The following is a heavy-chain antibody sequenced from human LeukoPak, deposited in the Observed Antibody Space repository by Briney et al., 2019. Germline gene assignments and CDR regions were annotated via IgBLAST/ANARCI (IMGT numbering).Heavy chain of an antibody. J-gene: IGHJ4*02. D-gene: IGHD3-22*01. V-gene: IGHV1-46*01. Sequence: GASVKVSCKASGYTFTNYYIHWVRQAPGQGLEWMGIINPTSGSTAYTQKFQGRVTMTRDTSTSTVYMELSSLRSDDTAVYYCARLGYSYDSLGHYDYWGQGTLVIVSS. CDR2: INPTSGST. CDR3: ARLGYSYDSLGHYDY. CDR1: GYTFTNYY.